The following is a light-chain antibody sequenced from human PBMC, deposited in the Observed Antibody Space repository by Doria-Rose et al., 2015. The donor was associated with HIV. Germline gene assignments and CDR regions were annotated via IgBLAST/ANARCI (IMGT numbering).Light chain of an antibody. Sequence: DIQVTQSPESLGMSLGERATLNCKSNQSLLYTSKNYLAWYQQKPGQPPKLLIDWASTRQSVVPARFSGSGSGTDFTLTISSLGAEDVAVYYCQQYYDTPSFGPGTTVDIK. J-gene: IGKJ3*01. CDR3: QQYYDTPS. CDR1: QSLLYTSKNY. CDR2: WAS. V-gene: IGKV4-1*01.